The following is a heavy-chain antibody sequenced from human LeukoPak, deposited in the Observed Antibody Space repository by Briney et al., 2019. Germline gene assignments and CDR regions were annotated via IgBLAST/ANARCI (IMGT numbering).Heavy chain of an antibody. Sequence: ASVKVSCKASGYTFTSYGISWVRQAPGQGLEWMGWISAYNGNTNYAQKLQGRVTMTTDTSTSTAYVELRSLRSDDTAVYYCARAIQWLEHFDYWGQGTLVTVSS. CDR3: ARAIQWLEHFDY. V-gene: IGHV1-18*01. CDR1: GYTFTSYG. CDR2: ISAYNGNT. D-gene: IGHD6-19*01. J-gene: IGHJ4*02.